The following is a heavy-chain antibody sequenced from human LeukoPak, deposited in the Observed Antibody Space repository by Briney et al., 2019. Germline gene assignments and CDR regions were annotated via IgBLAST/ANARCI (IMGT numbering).Heavy chain of an antibody. CDR2: IYYSGST. J-gene: IGHJ5*02. D-gene: IGHD4-17*01. CDR1: GGSISSSSYY. CDR3: ARVYGDYSREQFWLDP. Sequence: PSETLSLTCTVSGGSISSSSYYWGWIRQPPGKGLEWIGSIYYSGSTYYNPSLKSRVTISVDTSKNQFSLNLRSVTAADTAVYYCARVYGDYSREQFWLDPWGQGTLVTVSS. V-gene: IGHV4-39*07.